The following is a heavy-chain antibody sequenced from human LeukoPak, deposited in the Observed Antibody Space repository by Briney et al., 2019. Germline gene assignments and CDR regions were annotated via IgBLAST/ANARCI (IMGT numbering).Heavy chain of an antibody. V-gene: IGHV3-7*01. CDR3: ARDYSSGWYGY. Sequence: GGSLRLSCAASGFTFSSYWMSWVRQAPGKGLEWVANIKQDGSEKYYADSVKGRFTISRDNAKNSLYLQMNSLRAEDTAVYYCARDYSSGWYGYWGQGTLVTVSS. CDR1: GFTFSSYW. D-gene: IGHD6-19*01. CDR2: IKQDGSEK. J-gene: IGHJ4*02.